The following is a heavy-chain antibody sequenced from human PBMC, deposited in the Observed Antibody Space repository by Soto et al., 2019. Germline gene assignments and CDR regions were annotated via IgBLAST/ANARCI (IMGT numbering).Heavy chain of an antibody. J-gene: IGHJ6*02. CDR1: GYTFTSYG. CDR3: ARDSSVPRIYYYYYGMDV. V-gene: IGHV1-18*04. CDR2: ISAYNGNT. D-gene: IGHD3-10*01. Sequence: ASVKVSCRASGYTFTSYGISWVRQAPGQGLEWMGWISAYNGNTNYAQKLQGRDTMTTDTSTSTAYMELRSLRSDDTAVYYCARDSSVPRIYYYYYGMDVWGQGTTVTVSS.